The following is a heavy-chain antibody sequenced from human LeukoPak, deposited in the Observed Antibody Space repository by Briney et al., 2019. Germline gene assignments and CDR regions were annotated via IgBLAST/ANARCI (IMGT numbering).Heavy chain of an antibody. J-gene: IGHJ4*02. CDR2: VSRSSSDT. Sequence: GGSLRLSCAASGFTFSGFGMNWVRQAPGKGLEWVSSVSRSSSDTYYADSVKGRFTISRDNAKNSLYLQMNSLRAEDTAVYYCAKLSLSGRSQSADYWGQGTLVTVSS. CDR3: AKLSLSGRSQSADY. V-gene: IGHV3-21*01. D-gene: IGHD3-10*01. CDR1: GFTFSGFG.